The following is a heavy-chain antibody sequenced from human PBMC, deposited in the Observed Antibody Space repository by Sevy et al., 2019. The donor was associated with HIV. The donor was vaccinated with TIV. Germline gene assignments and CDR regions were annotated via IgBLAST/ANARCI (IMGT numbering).Heavy chain of an antibody. CDR1: GYTFTSYG. J-gene: IGHJ4*02. Sequence: ASVKVSCKASGYTFTSYGISWVRQAPGQGLEWMGWISAYNGNTNYAQKLQGRVTMTTDTSTSTAYMELRSLRSDDTAVYYCAREGGYYYDSSGYMEPDYWGQRTLVTVSS. V-gene: IGHV1-18*01. CDR2: ISAYNGNT. CDR3: AREGGYYYDSSGYMEPDY. D-gene: IGHD3-22*01.